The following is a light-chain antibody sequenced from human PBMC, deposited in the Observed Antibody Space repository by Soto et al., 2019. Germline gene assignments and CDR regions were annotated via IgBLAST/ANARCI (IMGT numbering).Light chain of an antibody. Sequence: QSVLTQSPSVSAAPGQKVTISGSGSSSNIGNNYVSWYQQLPGTAPKLLIYDNNKRPSGIPDRFSGSKSGTSGTLDITGLQTGEEAEYYCATWDGSLPGEVFGGGTKLTVL. CDR1: SSNIGNNY. J-gene: IGLJ2*01. V-gene: IGLV1-51*01. CDR2: DNN. CDR3: ATWDGSLPGEV.